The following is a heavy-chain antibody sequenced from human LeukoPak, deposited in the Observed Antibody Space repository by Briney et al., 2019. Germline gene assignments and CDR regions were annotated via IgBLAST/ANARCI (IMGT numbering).Heavy chain of an antibody. D-gene: IGHD5-18*01. V-gene: IGHV4-59*01. CDR1: GGSISSYY. CDR2: IHYSGST. Sequence: ETLSLTCTVSGGSISSYYWSWIRQPPGKGLEWIGYIHYSGSTNYNPSLKSRVTISVDTSKNQFSLKLNSVTAADTAVYYCARGVQLWLYYFDFWGQGNLVTVSS. CDR3: ARGVQLWLYYFDF. J-gene: IGHJ4*02.